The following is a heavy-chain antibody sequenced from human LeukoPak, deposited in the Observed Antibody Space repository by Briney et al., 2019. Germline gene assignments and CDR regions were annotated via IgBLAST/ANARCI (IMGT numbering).Heavy chain of an antibody. CDR3: ARGGQYYYDSSGYT. CDR2: IYYSGST. J-gene: IGHJ5*02. CDR1: GGSISNSGYY. V-gene: IGHV4-31*03. Sequence: SETLSLTCTVSGGSISNSGYYWGWIRQPPGKGLEWIGYIYYSGSTYYNPSLKSRVTISVDTSKNQFSLKLSSVTAADTAVYYCARGGQYYYDSSGYTWGQGTLVTVSS. D-gene: IGHD3-22*01.